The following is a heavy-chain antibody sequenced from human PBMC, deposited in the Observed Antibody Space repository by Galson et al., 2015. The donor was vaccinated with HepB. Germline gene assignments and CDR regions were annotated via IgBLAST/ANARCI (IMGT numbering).Heavy chain of an antibody. CDR3: ARDPTIFGVVTMGGYYYYGMDV. CDR1: GYTFTSYY. D-gene: IGHD3-3*01. V-gene: IGHV1-46*01. Sequence: SVKVSCKASGYTFTSYYMHWVRQAPGQGLEWMGIINPSGGSTSYAQKFQGRVTMTRDTSTSTVYMELSSLRSEDTAVYYCARDPTIFGVVTMGGYYYYGMDVWGQGTTVTVSS. J-gene: IGHJ6*02. CDR2: INPSGGST.